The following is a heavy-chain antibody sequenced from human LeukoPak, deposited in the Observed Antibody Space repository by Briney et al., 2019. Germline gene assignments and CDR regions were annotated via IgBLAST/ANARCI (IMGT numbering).Heavy chain of an antibody. J-gene: IGHJ4*02. Sequence: ASVKVSCKASGYTFTTYDINWVRQATGQGLEWLAWMNPNSGNTGYAQKFQGRVTMTRNTSISTAYMELSSLRSEDTAVYYCARVAGNCGGDCYRLVYWGQGTLVTVAS. D-gene: IGHD2-21*01. CDR2: MNPNSGNT. V-gene: IGHV1-8*01. CDR1: GYTFTTYD. CDR3: ARVAGNCGGDCYRLVY.